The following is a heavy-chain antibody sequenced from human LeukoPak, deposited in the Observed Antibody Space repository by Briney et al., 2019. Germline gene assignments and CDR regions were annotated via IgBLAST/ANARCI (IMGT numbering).Heavy chain of an antibody. Sequence: GRSLRLSCAASGFTFSSYAMHWVRQAPGKGLEWVAVISYDGSNKYYADSVKGRFTISRDNSKNTLYLQMNSLRAEDTAVYYCARAIYYGSGSYYRGHDAFDIWGQGTMVTVSS. CDR2: ISYDGSNK. CDR1: GFTFSSYA. CDR3: ARAIYYGSGSYYRGHDAFDI. D-gene: IGHD3-10*01. V-gene: IGHV3-30-3*01. J-gene: IGHJ3*02.